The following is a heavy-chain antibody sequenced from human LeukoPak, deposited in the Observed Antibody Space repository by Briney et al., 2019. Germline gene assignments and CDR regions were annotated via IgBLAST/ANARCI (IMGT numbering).Heavy chain of an antibody. CDR1: GFTFSIYE. CDR3: ASRVAAPGHHYFDY. CDR2: ISNSGSTT. D-gene: IGHD6-13*01. V-gene: IGHV3-48*03. J-gene: IGHJ4*02. Sequence: GESLKISCAASGFTFSIYEMNWVRQAPGKGLEWVSYISNSGSTTQYADSVKGRFTISRDNAKNSLYLQMNSLRADDTAVYYCASRVAAPGHHYFDYWGQGTLVTVSS.